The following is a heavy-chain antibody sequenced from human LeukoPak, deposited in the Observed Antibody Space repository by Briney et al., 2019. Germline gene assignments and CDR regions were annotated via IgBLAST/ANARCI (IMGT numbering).Heavy chain of an antibody. Sequence: SETLSLTCAVYGGSFSGYYWSWIRQPPGKGLEWIGYIYYSGSTNYNPSLKSRVTISVDTSKNQFSLKLSSVTAADMAVYYCARHSIWFGELFPYLDIWGQGTMVTVSS. V-gene: IGHV4-59*08. D-gene: IGHD3-10*01. CDR2: IYYSGST. J-gene: IGHJ3*02. CDR3: ARHSIWFGELFPYLDI. CDR1: GGSFSGYY.